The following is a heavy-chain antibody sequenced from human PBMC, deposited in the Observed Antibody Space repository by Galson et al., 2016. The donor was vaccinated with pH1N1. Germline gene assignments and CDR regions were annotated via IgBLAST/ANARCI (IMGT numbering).Heavy chain of an antibody. CDR2: IKQDGSEK. D-gene: IGHD1/OR15-1a*01. Sequence: SLRLSCAASGFTFNSYWMSWVRQAPGKGLEWVANIKQDGSEKYYVDCVKGRFTVSRDNAKNSLYLQMNSLRAEDTAVYYCARANNLDYWGQGTLVTVSS. CDR3: ARANNLDY. V-gene: IGHV3-7*01. CDR1: GFTFNSYW. J-gene: IGHJ4*02.